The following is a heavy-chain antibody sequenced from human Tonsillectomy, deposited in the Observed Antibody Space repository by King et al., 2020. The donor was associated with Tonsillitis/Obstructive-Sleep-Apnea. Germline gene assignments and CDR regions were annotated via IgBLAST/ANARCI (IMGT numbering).Heavy chain of an antibody. Sequence: VQLVESGSELKKPGASVKVSCKASGYTFTTYAMNWVRQAPGQGLEWMGWINTNTGNPTYVQGFTGRFFFSLDTSVSTAYLQISSLKAEDTAVYYCARDWVFSSSSGFDYWGQGTLVTVSS. CDR1: GYTFTTYA. D-gene: IGHD6-6*01. CDR3: ARDWVFSSSSGFDY. CDR2: INTNTGNP. V-gene: IGHV7-4-1*02. J-gene: IGHJ4*02.